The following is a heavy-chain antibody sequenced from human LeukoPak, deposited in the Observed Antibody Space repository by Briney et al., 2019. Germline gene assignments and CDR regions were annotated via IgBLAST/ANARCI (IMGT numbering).Heavy chain of an antibody. CDR2: IYYSGST. CDR3: ARGSSPNWFDP. Sequence: SETLSLTCTVSGGSVSSGSYFWSWIRQPPGRGLEWIGYIYYSGSTNYNPSLKGRVTISVDTSKNQFSLELSSVTAADTAVYYCARGSSPNWFDPWGQGTLVTVSP. V-gene: IGHV4-61*01. D-gene: IGHD6-6*01. J-gene: IGHJ5*02. CDR1: GGSVSSGSYF.